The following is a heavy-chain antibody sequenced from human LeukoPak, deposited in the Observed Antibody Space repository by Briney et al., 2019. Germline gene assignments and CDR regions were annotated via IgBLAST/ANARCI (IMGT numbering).Heavy chain of an antibody. D-gene: IGHD3-16*01. Sequence: GASVTVSCKASGYTFTSYGISWVRQAPGQGLEWMGWISAYNGNTNYAQKLQGRVTMTTATSTSTAYMELRRLRSDDTAVYYCARWGGQGDAFDIWGQGTMVTVSS. CDR3: ARWGGQGDAFDI. V-gene: IGHV1-18*01. J-gene: IGHJ3*02. CDR2: ISAYNGNT. CDR1: GYTFTSYG.